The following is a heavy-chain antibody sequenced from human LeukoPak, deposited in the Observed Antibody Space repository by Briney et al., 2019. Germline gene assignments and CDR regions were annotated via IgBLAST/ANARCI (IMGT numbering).Heavy chain of an antibody. D-gene: IGHD6-13*01. J-gene: IGHJ4*02. Sequence: PGGSLRLSCAASGFTFSSYGMHWVRQAPGKGLEWVAVIWYDGSNKYYADSVKGRFTISRDNSKNTLYLQMNSLRAEDTAVYYCARLRQQLAPGGSGFDYWGQGTLVTVSS. CDR3: ARLRQQLAPGGSGFDY. CDR1: GFTFSSYG. CDR2: IWYDGSNK. V-gene: IGHV3-33*01.